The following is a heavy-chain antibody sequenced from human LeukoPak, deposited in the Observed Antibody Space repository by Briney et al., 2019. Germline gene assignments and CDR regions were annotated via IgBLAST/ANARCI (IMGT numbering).Heavy chain of an antibody. D-gene: IGHD6-25*01. CDR3: AKGAGSSWFDS. V-gene: IGHV3-23*01. CDR1: GFTFSIYA. CDR2: VSTSGGTT. Sequence: GGSLRLSCAASGFTFSIYAMSWVRQAPGKGLEGVSSVSTSGGTTYYADSVKGRFTLSRDNSKNTLYLQMNSLRAEDTAIYYCAKGAGSSWFDSWGQGTLVTVSS. J-gene: IGHJ5*01.